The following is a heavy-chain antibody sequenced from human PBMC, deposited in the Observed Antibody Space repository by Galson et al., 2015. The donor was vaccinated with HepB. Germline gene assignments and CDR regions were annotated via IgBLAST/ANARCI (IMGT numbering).Heavy chain of an antibody. D-gene: IGHD3-10*01. CDR1: GFTFSSYG. J-gene: IGHJ6*02. V-gene: IGHV3-33*01. CDR3: ARETGYGSGSSHSQAYYYYGMDV. CDR2: IWYDGSNK. Sequence: SLRLSCAASGFTFSSYGMHWVRQAPGKGLEWVAVIWYDGSNKYYADSVKGRFTISRDNSKNTLYLQMNSLRAEDTAVYYCARETGYGSGSSHSQAYYYYGMDVWGQGTTVTVSS.